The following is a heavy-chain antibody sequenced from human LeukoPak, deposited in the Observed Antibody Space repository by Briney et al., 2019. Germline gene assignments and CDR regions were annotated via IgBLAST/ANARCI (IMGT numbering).Heavy chain of an antibody. CDR3: ARGSGAYYYYYYMDV. Sequence: VSVKVSCKASGYTFTSYDINWVRQATGQGLEWMGWMNPNSGNTGYAQKFQGRVTMTRNTSISTAYMELSSLRSEDTAVYYCARGSGAYYYYYYMDVWGKGTTVTVSS. CDR1: GYTFTSYD. J-gene: IGHJ6*03. V-gene: IGHV1-8*01. CDR2: MNPNSGNT. D-gene: IGHD3-10*01.